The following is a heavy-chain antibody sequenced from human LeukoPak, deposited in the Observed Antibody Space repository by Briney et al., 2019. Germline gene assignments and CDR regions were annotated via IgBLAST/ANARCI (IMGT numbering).Heavy chain of an antibody. V-gene: IGHV3-23*01. D-gene: IGHD7-27*01. Sequence: GGSLRLSCAASGFTFSSYAMSWVRQAPGKGLEWVSAISANGATTYYADSVKGRFTISRDNSQNTLYLQMNSLRAEDTAVYYCAKGFNSWGPYYFDYWGQGTLVTVSS. CDR3: AKGFNSWGPYYFDY. CDR2: ISANGATT. J-gene: IGHJ4*02. CDR1: GFTFSSYA.